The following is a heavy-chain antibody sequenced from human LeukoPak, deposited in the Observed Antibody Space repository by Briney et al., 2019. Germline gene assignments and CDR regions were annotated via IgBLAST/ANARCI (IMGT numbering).Heavy chain of an antibody. V-gene: IGHV1-18*01. J-gene: IGHJ5*02. D-gene: IGHD5-12*01. CDR2: ISAYNGNT. Sequence: PGASVKVSCKASGYTFTSYGISWVRQAPGQGLEWMGWISAYNGNTNYAQKLQGRVTMTTDTSTSTAYMELRSLRSDDTAVYYCARDSIVATTPRTGDNWFDPWGQGTLVSVSS. CDR3: ARDSIVATTPRTGDNWFDP. CDR1: GYTFTSYG.